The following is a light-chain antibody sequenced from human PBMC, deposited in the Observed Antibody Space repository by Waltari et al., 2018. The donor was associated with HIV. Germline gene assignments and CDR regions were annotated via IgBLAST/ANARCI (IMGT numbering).Light chain of an antibody. Sequence: SYELTQPPSVSVSPGQPASITCSRDKLVATYASWYQQKPGQSPVLVIYQNSKRPSGIPERFSGSNSGDTATLTISGTQAVDEADYYCQAWDSSSAVVFGGGTKLTVL. J-gene: IGLJ2*01. CDR1: KLVATY. CDR3: QAWDSSSAVV. CDR2: QNS. V-gene: IGLV3-1*01.